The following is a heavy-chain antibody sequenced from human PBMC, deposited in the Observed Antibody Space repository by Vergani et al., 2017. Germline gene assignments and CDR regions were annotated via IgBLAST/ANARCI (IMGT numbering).Heavy chain of an antibody. Sequence: QVQLQESGPGLVKPSQTLSLTCTVSGGSISSGSYYWSWIRQPAGKGLEWIGRIYTSGSTNYNPSLKSRVTISVYTSKNQFSLKLSSVTAADTAVYYCARSTIDYYDSSGYKNDAFDIWGQGTMVTVSS. J-gene: IGHJ3*02. CDR2: IYTSGST. V-gene: IGHV4-61*02. D-gene: IGHD3-22*01. CDR3: ARSTIDYYDSSGYKNDAFDI. CDR1: GGSISSGSYY.